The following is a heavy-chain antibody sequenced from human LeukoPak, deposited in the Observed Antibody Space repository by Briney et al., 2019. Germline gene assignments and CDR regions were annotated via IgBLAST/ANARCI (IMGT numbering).Heavy chain of an antibody. Sequence: ASVTVSCKASGGTFSSYAISWVRQAPGQGLEWMGGIIPIFGTANYAQKFQGRVTITAEKSTSTAYIELSSLRSEDTAVYYCARLAAAGTTGYYYYYMLVWGKGTTVTVSS. V-gene: IGHV1-69*06. D-gene: IGHD6-13*01. CDR1: GGTFSSYA. CDR3: ARLAAAGTTGYYYYYMLV. CDR2: IIPIFGTA. J-gene: IGHJ6*03.